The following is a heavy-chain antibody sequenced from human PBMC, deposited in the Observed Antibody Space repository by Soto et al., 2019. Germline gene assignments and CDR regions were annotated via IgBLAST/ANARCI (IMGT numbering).Heavy chain of an antibody. V-gene: IGHV4-34*01. CDR2: INHSGST. Sequence: SETLSLTCAVYGGSFSGYYWSWIRQPPGKGLEWIGEINHSGSTNYNPSLKSRVTISVDTSKNQFSLKLSSVTAADTAVYYCARGEDTAMGFDYWGQGTLVTVSS. D-gene: IGHD5-18*01. J-gene: IGHJ4*02. CDR3: ARGEDTAMGFDY. CDR1: GGSFSGYY.